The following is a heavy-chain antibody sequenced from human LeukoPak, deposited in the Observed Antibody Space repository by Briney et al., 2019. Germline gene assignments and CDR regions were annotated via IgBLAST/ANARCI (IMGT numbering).Heavy chain of an antibody. D-gene: IGHD4-17*01. V-gene: IGHV1-18*01. CDR1: GYSFVLYG. J-gene: IGHJ4*02. CDR3: ARDEDYGIFVNVDY. Sequence: ASVKVSCKASGYSFVLYGVSWVRQAPGQGPEWMGWISTYNGNTKYAEKFQGRVTMTTDTPTSTAYMELRSLRSDDTAVYYCARDEDYGIFVNVDYWGQGTLVTVSS. CDR2: ISTYNGNT.